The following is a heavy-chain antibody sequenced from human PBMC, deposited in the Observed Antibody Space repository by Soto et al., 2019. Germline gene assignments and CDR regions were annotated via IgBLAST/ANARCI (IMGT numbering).Heavy chain of an antibody. J-gene: IGHJ4*02. CDR1: GVSIGTYY. D-gene: IGHD3-22*01. Sequence: SETLSLTCTVSGVSIGTYYWSWIRQHPGKGLEWIGYISYSGNTNYNPSLKSRVTISLDTSENQFSLKLTSVTAADTAVYYCARHVSLSSGYYDYFDYWGQGTLVTVSS. CDR3: ARHVSLSSGYYDYFDY. V-gene: IGHV4-59*08. CDR2: ISYSGNT.